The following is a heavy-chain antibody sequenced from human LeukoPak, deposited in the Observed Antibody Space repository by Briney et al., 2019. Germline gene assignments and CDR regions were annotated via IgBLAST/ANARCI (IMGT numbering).Heavy chain of an antibody. CDR2: INPNSGGT. CDR1: GYTFTGYY. V-gene: IGHV1-2*02. Sequence: ASVKVSCKASGYTFTGYYMHWVRQAPGQGLEWMGRINPNSGGTNYAQKFQGRVTMTRDTSISTAYMELSRLRSDDTAVYYWARDDSIVVVPAAIWGASWFDPWGQGTLVTVSS. CDR3: ARDDSIVVVPAAIWGASWFDP. J-gene: IGHJ5*02. D-gene: IGHD2-2*01.